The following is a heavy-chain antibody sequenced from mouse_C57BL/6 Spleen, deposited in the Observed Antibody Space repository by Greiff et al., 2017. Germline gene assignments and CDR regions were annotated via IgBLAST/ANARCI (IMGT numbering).Heavy chain of an antibody. CDR1: GYAFSSSW. CDR2: IYPGDGDT. CDR3: ARSRDYSNPFDY. V-gene: IGHV1-82*01. Sequence: VKLQESGPELVKPGASVKISCKASGYAFSSSWMNWVKQRPGKGLEWIGRIYPGDGDTNYNGKFKGKATLTADKSSSTAYMQLSSPTSEDSAVYFCARSRDYSNPFDYWGQGTTLTVSS. D-gene: IGHD2-5*01. J-gene: IGHJ2*01.